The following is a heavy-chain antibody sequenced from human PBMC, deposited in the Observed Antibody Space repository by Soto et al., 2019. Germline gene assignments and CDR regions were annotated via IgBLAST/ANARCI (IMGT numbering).Heavy chain of an antibody. CDR2: ISGSGGST. V-gene: IGHV3-23*01. Sequence: GGSLRLSCAASGFTFSSYAMSWVRQAPGKGLEWVSAISGSGGSTYYADSVKGRFTISRDNSKNTPYLQMNSLRAEDTAVYYCAKSLDIVVVPAAIRTARVDPPPGMYAFDIWGQGTMVTVSS. CDR3: AKSLDIVVVPAAIRTARVDPPPGMYAFDI. J-gene: IGHJ3*02. D-gene: IGHD2-2*01. CDR1: GFTFSSYA.